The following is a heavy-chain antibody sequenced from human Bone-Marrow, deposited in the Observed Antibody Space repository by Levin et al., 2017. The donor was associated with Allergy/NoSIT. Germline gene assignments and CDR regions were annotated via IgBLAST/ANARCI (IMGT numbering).Heavy chain of an antibody. CDR3: AKDASRGSGWYGGLYYYYGMDV. CDR1: GFTFDDYA. D-gene: IGHD6-19*01. Sequence: AGGSLRLSCAASGFTFDDYAMHWVRQAPGKGLEWVSLISWDGGSTYYADSVKGRFTISRDNSKNSLYLQMNSLRAEDTALYYCAKDASRGSGWYGGLYYYYGMDVWGQGTTVTVSS. J-gene: IGHJ6*02. CDR2: ISWDGGST. V-gene: IGHV3-43D*04.